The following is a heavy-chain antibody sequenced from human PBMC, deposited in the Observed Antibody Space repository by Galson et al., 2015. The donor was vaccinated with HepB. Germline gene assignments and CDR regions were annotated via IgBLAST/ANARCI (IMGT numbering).Heavy chain of an antibody. D-gene: IGHD3-3*01. CDR2: IKQDGSEK. J-gene: IGHJ4*02. CDR1: GFTFSSYW. Sequence: SLRLSCAASGFTFSSYWMSWVRQAPGKGLEWVANIKQDGSEKYYVDSVKGRFTISRDNAKNSLYLQMNSLRAEDTAVYYCARGPYDFWSGYYVDYRGQGTLVTVSS. V-gene: IGHV3-7*03. CDR3: ARGPYDFWSGYYVDY.